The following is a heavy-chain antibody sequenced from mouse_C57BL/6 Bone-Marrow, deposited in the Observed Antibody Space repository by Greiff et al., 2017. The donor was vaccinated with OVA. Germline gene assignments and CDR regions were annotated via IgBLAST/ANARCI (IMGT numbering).Heavy chain of an antibody. CDR2: INPSNGGT. Sequence: VQLQQPGTELVKPGASVKLSCKASGYTFTSYWMHWVKQRPGQGLEWIGNINPSNGGTTYNEKFKSKATLTVDKSSSTAYMQLSSLTSEDSAVYYCARSYYSNFAWFAYWGQGTLVTVSA. CDR1: GYTFTSYW. CDR3: ARSYYSNFAWFAY. V-gene: IGHV1-53*01. D-gene: IGHD2-5*01. J-gene: IGHJ3*01.